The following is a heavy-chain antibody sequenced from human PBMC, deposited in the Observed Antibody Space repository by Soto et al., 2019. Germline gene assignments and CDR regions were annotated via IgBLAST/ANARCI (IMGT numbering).Heavy chain of an antibody. J-gene: IGHJ4*02. CDR3: ARDAAVYSSGWSKHFDY. CDR1: GFTFSSYG. V-gene: IGHV3-33*01. Sequence: GGSLRLSCAASGFTFSSYGMHWVRQAPGKGLEWVAVIWYDGSNKYYADSVKGRFTISRDNSKNTLYLQMNSLRAEDTAVYYCARDAAVYSSGWSKHFDYWGQGTLVTVSS. D-gene: IGHD6-19*01. CDR2: IWYDGSNK.